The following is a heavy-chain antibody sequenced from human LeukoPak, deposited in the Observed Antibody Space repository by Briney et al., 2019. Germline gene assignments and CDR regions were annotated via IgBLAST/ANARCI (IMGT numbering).Heavy chain of an antibody. D-gene: IGHD5-24*01. CDR1: GFTLSSYA. V-gene: IGHV3-23*01. Sequence: PGGSLRLSCAASGFTLSSYAMSWVRQAPGKGLEWVSGISGSGGSTYYADSVKGRFTISRDNSKNTLYLQMNSLRAEDTAVYYCAKNLGMATILPLDYWGQGTLVTVSS. CDR2: ISGSGGST. CDR3: AKNLGMATILPLDY. J-gene: IGHJ4*02.